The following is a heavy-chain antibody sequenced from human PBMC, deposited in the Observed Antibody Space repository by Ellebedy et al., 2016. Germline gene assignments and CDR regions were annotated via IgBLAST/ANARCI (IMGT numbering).Heavy chain of an antibody. CDR3: VTRPNGAFDF. V-gene: IGHV3-NL1*01. CDR1: GFNFRTFV. J-gene: IGHJ3*01. Sequence: GGSLRLSXGASGFNFRTFVMHWVRQAPDKGLELVSLIYGGGTSYYADSVKGRFTISRDNSKKTLYLQMSGLGAEDTAVYYCVTRPNGAFDFWGQGTMVTVSS. CDR2: IYGGGTS. D-gene: IGHD4/OR15-4a*01.